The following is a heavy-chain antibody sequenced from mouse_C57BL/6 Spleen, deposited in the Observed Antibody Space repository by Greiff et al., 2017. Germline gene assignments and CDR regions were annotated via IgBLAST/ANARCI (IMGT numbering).Heavy chain of an antibody. V-gene: IGHV1-66*01. CDR2: IYPGSGNT. J-gene: IGHJ2*01. D-gene: IGHD2-1*01. CDR3: AREKYYGNYVPFDY. CDR1: GYSFTSYY. Sequence: VQLQESGPELVKPGASVKISCKASGYSFTSYYIHWVKQRPGQGLEWIGWIYPGSGNTKYNEKFKGKATLTADTSSSTAYMQLSSLTSEDSAVYYCAREKYYGNYVPFDYWGQGTTLTVSS.